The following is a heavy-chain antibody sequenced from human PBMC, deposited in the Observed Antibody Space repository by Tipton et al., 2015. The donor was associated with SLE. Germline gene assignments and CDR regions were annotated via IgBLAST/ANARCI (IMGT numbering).Heavy chain of an antibody. Sequence: TLSLTCAVSGGSISSGGYSWSWIRQPPGKGLEWIGYIYHSGSTYHNPSLKSRVTISVDRSKNQFSLKLSSVTAADTAVYYRARAYYDSSGYFPLGMDVWGQGTTVTVSS. D-gene: IGHD3-22*01. CDR1: GGSISSGGYS. V-gene: IGHV4-30-2*01. CDR3: ARAYYDSSGYFPLGMDV. J-gene: IGHJ6*02. CDR2: IYHSGST.